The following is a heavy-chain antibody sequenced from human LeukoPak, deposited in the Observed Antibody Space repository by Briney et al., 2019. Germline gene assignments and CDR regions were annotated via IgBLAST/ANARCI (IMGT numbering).Heavy chain of an antibody. CDR1: GFTFSNAW. CDR2: IYSGGST. J-gene: IGHJ4*02. D-gene: IGHD4-17*01. CDR3: ARGAVTTPFDY. Sequence: PGGSLRLSCAASGFTFSNAWMSWVRQAPGKGLEWGSVIYSGGSTYYADSVKGRFTISRDNSKNTLYLQMNSLRAEDTAVYYCARGAVTTPFDYWGQGTLVTVSS. V-gene: IGHV3-53*01.